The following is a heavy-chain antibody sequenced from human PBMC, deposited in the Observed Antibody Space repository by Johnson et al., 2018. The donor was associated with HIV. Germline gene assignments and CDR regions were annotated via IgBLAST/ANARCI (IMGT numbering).Heavy chain of an antibody. CDR1: GFTFSTYW. V-gene: IGHV3-7*05. Sequence: VHSVESGGGLVQTGGSRSLPCAASGFTFSTYWMSWVRQAPWKGLEWVATITQDGSDEYYVDSVKGRFTIYRDNTKNLLYLQMNSLRAEDTAVYYCVRGSYDKNYDAFDIWGQGTMVTVSS. J-gene: IGHJ3*02. D-gene: IGHD1-26*01. CDR3: VRGSYDKNYDAFDI. CDR2: ITQDGSDE.